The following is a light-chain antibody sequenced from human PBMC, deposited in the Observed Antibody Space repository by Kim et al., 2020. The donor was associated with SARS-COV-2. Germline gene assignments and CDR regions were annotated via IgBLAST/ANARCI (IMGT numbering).Light chain of an antibody. J-gene: IGLJ3*02. CDR2: EDN. CDR3: QSYDSSNWV. CDR1: RGSIASNY. V-gene: IGLV6-57*03. Sequence: GKTVTISCTRSRGSIASNYVQWYQQRPGSAPTTVIYEDNQRPSGFPDRFSGSIDSSSNAASLTISGLKTEDEADYYCQSYDSSNWVFGGGTKLTVL.